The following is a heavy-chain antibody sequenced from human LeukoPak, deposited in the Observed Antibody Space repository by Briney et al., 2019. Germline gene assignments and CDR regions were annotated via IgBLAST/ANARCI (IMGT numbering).Heavy chain of an antibody. J-gene: IGHJ4*02. CDR3: ARGMVRGPLGY. CDR2: IYSGGKI. V-gene: IGHV3-53*05. CDR1: GFTVSSYY. Sequence: GGSLRLSCAASGFTVSSYYMSWVRQAPGKGLEWVSVIYSGGKIYYADSVKGRFTISRDNSKNTLYLQMNSLRAEDTAVYYCARGMVRGPLGYWGQGTLVTVSS. D-gene: IGHD3-10*01.